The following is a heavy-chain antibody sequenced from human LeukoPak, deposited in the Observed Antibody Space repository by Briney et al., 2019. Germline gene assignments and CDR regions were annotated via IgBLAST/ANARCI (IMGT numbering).Heavy chain of an antibody. CDR2: ISSSSSTI. J-gene: IGHJ4*02. CDR1: GFTFSSYS. CDR3: ARDTGYGGNSGIDY. Sequence: GGSLRLSCAASGFTFSSYSMNWVRQAPGKGLEWVSYISSSSSTIYYADSEKGRFTISRDNAKNSLYLQMNSLRAEDTAVYYCARDTGYGGNSGIDYWGQGTLVTVSS. V-gene: IGHV3-48*04. D-gene: IGHD4-23*01.